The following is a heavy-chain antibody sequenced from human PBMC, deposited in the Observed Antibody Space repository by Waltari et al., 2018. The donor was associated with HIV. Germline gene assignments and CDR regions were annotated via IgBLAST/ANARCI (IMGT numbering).Heavy chain of an antibody. J-gene: IGHJ6*02. Sequence: EAQLVESGGGSVQPGRSLRLPCAASGFKFGNYAMNWVRQAPGKALEWVSGISWNSGNIEYADSVKGRFTISRDNGKNSLYLQMNSLRSEDTGLYYCAKDMGIFYAYGMDVWGQGTAVTVSS. CDR3: AKDMGIFYAYGMDV. D-gene: IGHD2-8*01. V-gene: IGHV3-9*01. CDR2: ISWNSGNI. CDR1: GFKFGNYA.